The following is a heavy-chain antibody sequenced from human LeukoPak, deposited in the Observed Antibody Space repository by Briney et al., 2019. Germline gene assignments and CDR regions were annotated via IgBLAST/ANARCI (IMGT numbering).Heavy chain of an antibody. D-gene: IGHD5-18*01. J-gene: IGHJ3*02. CDR2: IKQDGSEK. CDR3: ARDPIQLWYPSGAFDI. CDR1: GFTFSSYW. Sequence: PGGSLRLSCAASGFTFSSYWMSWVRQAPGKGLEWVANIKQDGSEKYYVDSVKGRFTISRDNAKNSLYLQMNSLRAEDTAVYYCARDPIQLWYPSGAFDIWGQGTMVTVSS. V-gene: IGHV3-7*01.